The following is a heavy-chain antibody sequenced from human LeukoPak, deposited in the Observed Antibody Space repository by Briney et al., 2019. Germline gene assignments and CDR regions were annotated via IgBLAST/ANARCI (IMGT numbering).Heavy chain of an antibody. CDR2: ISYDGSNK. CDR3: ATLGYGSGSLDY. Sequence: GGSLRLSCAASGFTFSSYAMHWVRQAPGKGLEWVAVISYDGSNKYYADSVKGRFTISRDNSKNTLYLQMNSLRAEDTAVYYCATLGYGSGSLDYWGQGTLVTVSS. D-gene: IGHD3-10*01. CDR1: GFTFSSYA. J-gene: IGHJ4*02. V-gene: IGHV3-30-3*01.